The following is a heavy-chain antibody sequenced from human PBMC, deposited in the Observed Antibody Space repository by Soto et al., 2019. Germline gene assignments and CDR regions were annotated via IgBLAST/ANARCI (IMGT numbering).Heavy chain of an antibody. Sequence: QVQLVESGGGVVQPGRSLRLSCAASGFTFSSYAMHWVRQAPGKGLEWVAVISYDGSNKYYADSVKGRFTISRDNSKNTLYLQMNSLRAEDTAVYYCARSGDYRRDFDYWGQGTLVTVSS. V-gene: IGHV3-30-3*01. CDR1: GFTFSSYA. D-gene: IGHD4-17*01. J-gene: IGHJ4*02. CDR2: ISYDGSNK. CDR3: ARSGDYRRDFDY.